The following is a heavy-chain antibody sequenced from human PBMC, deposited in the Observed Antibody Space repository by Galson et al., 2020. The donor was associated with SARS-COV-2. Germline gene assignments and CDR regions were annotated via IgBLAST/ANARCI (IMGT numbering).Heavy chain of an antibody. Sequence: ASVTVSCTDSGYTFTGYYMHWVRQAPGPGLEWMGWINPNSGGTNYAQKFQGRVTMNRDTSISPAYMELRRLRSDDTAVYYCAREGITMVRGVRSWFDPWGQGTLVTVSS. CDR1: GYTFTGYY. J-gene: IGHJ5*02. V-gene: IGHV1-2*02. CDR2: INPNSGGT. CDR3: AREGITMVRGVRSWFDP. D-gene: IGHD3-10*01.